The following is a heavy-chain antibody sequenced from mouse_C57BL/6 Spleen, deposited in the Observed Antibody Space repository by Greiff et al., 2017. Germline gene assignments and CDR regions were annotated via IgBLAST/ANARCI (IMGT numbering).Heavy chain of an antibody. J-gene: IGHJ4*01. CDR1: GFSLTSYG. CDR3: AKADYYGSSGYAMDY. D-gene: IGHD1-1*01. CDR2: IWRGGST. Sequence: VKLMESGPGLVQPSQSLSITCTVSGFSLTSYGVHWVRQSPGKGLEWLGVIWRGGSTDYNAAFMSRLSITKDNSKSQVFFKMNSLQADDTAIYYCAKADYYGSSGYAMDYWGQGTSVTVSS. V-gene: IGHV2-5*01.